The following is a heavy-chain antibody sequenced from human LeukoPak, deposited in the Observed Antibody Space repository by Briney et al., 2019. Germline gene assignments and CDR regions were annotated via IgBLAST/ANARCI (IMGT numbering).Heavy chain of an antibody. V-gene: IGHV1-24*01. Sequence: ASVKVSCKVSGYTLTELSMHWVRQAPGKGLEWMGGFDPEDGETIYAQKFQGRVTMTEDTSTDTAYMELSSLRSEDTAVYYCAIPGYSSSWYWAFDIWGQGTMVTVSS. CDR2: FDPEDGET. CDR1: GYTLTELS. J-gene: IGHJ3*02. CDR3: AIPGYSSSWYWAFDI. D-gene: IGHD6-13*01.